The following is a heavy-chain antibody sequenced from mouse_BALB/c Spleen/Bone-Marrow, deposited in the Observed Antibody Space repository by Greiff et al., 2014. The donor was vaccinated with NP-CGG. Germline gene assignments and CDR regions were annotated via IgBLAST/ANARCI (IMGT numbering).Heavy chain of an antibody. Sequence: QVQLQQSGPELAKPGASVRMSCKASGHTLTTYWMHWVKQRPGQGLEWIGYIDPRTGYTEYNQKFKDKATLTADKSSNTAYMQLRSLTSEDSAVYYCARYWDTYWGQGTQVTVSA. V-gene: IGHV1-7*01. D-gene: IGHD4-1*01. CDR2: IDPRTGYT. J-gene: IGHJ3*01. CDR1: GHTLTTYW. CDR3: ARYWDTY.